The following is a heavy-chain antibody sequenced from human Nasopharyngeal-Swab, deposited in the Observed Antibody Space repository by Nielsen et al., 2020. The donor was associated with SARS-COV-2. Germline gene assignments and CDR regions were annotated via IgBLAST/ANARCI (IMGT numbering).Heavy chain of an antibody. CDR3: AKQKRLGLASDPYFYVLDV. Sequence: GGSLRLSCVAAGFTFDDYVMYWVRQAPGKGLEWFSSISWNSDKIYYADSVKGRFTISRDNTKNSLYLQMNNLRTEDTAFYYCAKQKRLGLASDPYFYVLDVWGLGTTVTVSS. D-gene: IGHD1-7*01. V-gene: IGHV3-9*01. CDR1: GFTFDDYV. J-gene: IGHJ6*02. CDR2: ISWNSDKI.